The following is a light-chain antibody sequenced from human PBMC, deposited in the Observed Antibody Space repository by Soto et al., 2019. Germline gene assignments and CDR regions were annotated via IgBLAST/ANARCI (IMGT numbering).Light chain of an antibody. Sequence: EIVLTQSPATLSLSPGERATLSCRATHSVNNYLAWYQQKPGQAPRLLIFDVSNRTTGIPARFSGSGSGTDFTLTISSLEPDDSAVYFCQQRRSWPWLTFGGGTRVEIK. CDR2: DVS. CDR1: HSVNNY. V-gene: IGKV3-11*01. J-gene: IGKJ4*01. CDR3: QQRRSWPWLT.